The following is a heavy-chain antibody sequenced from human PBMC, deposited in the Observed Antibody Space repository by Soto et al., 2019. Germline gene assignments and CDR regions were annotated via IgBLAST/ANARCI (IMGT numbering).Heavy chain of an antibody. V-gene: IGHV1-18*01. CDR2: ISTYNGNT. J-gene: IGHJ4*02. CDR1: GYTFITYG. Sequence: QVPLVQSGAEVKKPGASVKVSCKASGYTFITYGVSWVRQAPGQGLDWLGWISTYNGNTRYAERLQGRVTMTTDTTTNTAYMELRNLRSDDTAVYSCARGPTDYYDNSANYFLDYWGQGTLVTVSS. CDR3: ARGPTDYYDNSANYFLDY. D-gene: IGHD3-22*01.